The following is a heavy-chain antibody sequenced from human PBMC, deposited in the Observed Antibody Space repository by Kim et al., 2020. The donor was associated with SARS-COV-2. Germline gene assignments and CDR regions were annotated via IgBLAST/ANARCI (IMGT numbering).Heavy chain of an antibody. Sequence: GGSLRLSCAASGFTFSSYGMHWVRQAPGKGLEWVAVIWYDGSNKYYADSVKGRFTISRDNSKNTLYLQMNSLRAEDTAVYYCAKDRDIATNYYYGMDVWGQGTTVTVSS. V-gene: IGHV3-33*06. J-gene: IGHJ6*02. CDR2: IWYDGSNK. D-gene: IGHD5-12*01. CDR1: GFTFSSYG. CDR3: AKDRDIATNYYYGMDV.